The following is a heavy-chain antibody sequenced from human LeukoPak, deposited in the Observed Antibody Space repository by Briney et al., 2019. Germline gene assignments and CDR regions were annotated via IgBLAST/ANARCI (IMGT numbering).Heavy chain of an antibody. J-gene: IGHJ4*02. D-gene: IGHD3-3*01. Sequence: GGSLRLSCAASGFSFTNYAMSWVRQAPARGPEWVSRISGGGETFYSDSVKGRCTLFSDDSRNTVYLQLINLRVEDTAIYYCAKANWVSNSDGVWWGQGTQVTVSS. CDR1: GFSFTNYA. CDR3: AKANWVSNSDGVW. CDR2: ISGGGET. V-gene: IGHV3-23*01.